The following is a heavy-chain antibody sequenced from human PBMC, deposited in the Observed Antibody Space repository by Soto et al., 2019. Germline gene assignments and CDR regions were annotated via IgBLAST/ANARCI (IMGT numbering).Heavy chain of an antibody. CDR2: INPSGGST. D-gene: IGHD1-26*01. Sequence: QVQLVQSGAEVKKPGASVKVSCKASGYTFTSYYMHWVRQAPGQGLECMGIINPSGGSTSNAQKFQGRVTMPRDTSTSTVYMELSSLRSEDTAVYYCARDPPRTLYSGSYSVFDYWGQGTLVTVAS. V-gene: IGHV1-46*01. CDR3: ARDPPRTLYSGSYSVFDY. J-gene: IGHJ4*02. CDR1: GYTFTSYY.